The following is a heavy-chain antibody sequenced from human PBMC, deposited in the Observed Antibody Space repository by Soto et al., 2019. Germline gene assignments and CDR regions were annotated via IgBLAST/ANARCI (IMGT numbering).Heavy chain of an antibody. CDR2: I. V-gene: IGHV3-9*01. D-gene: IGHD3-3*01. Sequence: EVQLVESGGGLVQPGRSLRLSCAASGFTFDDYAMHWVRQAPGKGLEWVSGITISRDNAKNSLYLQMNSLRAEDTALYYCAKAGFWSGYYSLVDYWGQGTLVTVSS. J-gene: IGHJ4*02. CDR3: AKAGFWSGYYSLVDY. CDR1: GFTFDDYA.